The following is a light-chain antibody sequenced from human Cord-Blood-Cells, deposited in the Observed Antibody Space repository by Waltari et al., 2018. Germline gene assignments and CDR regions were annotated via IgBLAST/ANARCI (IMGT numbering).Light chain of an antibody. CDR2: EVS. V-gene: IGLV2-23*02. Sequence: QSALTQPASVSGSPGQSITISCTGTSSDVGGYNLVSWYQQHPGKAPKLMIYEVSKRPSGFSNRFSGSKSGNTASLTISGLQAEDEADYYCCSYAGSSTWVFGGGTKLTVL. J-gene: IGLJ3*02. CDR3: CSYAGSSTWV. CDR1: SSDVGGYNL.